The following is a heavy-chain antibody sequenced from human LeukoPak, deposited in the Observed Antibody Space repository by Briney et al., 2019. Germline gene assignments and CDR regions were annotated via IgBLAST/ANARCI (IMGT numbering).Heavy chain of an antibody. J-gene: IGHJ4*02. CDR3: ATELFGSGSCPDY. V-gene: IGHV3-33*01. CDR2: VWHDGSNK. D-gene: IGHD3-10*01. CDR1: GFTFSSYA. Sequence: GTSLRLYCTAPGFTFSSYAIHWIRQAPGKGLEWVALVWHDGSNKYYTEAVKGRFTISRDNSKNTVYLQINGLRAEDTAVYYCATELFGSGSCPDYWGQGTRVTVSS.